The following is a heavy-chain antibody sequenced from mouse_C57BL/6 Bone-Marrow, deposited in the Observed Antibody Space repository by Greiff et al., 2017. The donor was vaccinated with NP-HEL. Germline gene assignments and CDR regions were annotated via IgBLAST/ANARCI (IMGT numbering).Heavy chain of an antibody. D-gene: IGHD1-1*01. V-gene: IGHV1-55*01. CDR1: GFTFPRSW. Sequence: QVQLKQPGAELVQPGASVKMSCTASGFTFPRSWLTWVPPRPGPGLAWIVVLFPGCGCTYYNEKFKSKATLTVDTSSSTAYMPLSSLTSEASAVFYCARATTVVARYFDDWGTGTTGTGSS. CDR2: LFPGCGCT. CDR3: ARATTVVARYFDD. J-gene: IGHJ1*03.